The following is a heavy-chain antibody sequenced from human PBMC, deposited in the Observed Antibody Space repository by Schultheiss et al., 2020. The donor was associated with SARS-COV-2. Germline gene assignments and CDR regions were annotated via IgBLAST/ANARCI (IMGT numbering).Heavy chain of an antibody. D-gene: IGHD6-6*01. Sequence: SETLSLTCTVSGGSISSYYWSWIRQPPGKGLEWIGYIYYSGSTNYNPSLKSRVTISVDTSKNQFSLQLNSVTPEDTAVYYCARDLLSSSHRGPFDYWGQGTLVTVSS. CDR3: ARDLLSSSHRGPFDY. CDR2: IYYSGST. CDR1: GGSISSYY. V-gene: IGHV4-59*12. J-gene: IGHJ4*02.